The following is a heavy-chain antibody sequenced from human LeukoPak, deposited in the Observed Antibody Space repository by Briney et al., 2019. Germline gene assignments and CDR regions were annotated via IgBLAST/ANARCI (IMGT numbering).Heavy chain of an antibody. CDR2: IIPILGTA. D-gene: IGHD1-14*01. Sequence: ASVKVSCKASGYTFTGYYMHWVRQAPGQGLEWMGGIIPILGTANYAQKFQGRVTITADESTSTAYMELSSLRSEDTAVYYCARGTSGGSNWFDPWGQGTLVTVSS. J-gene: IGHJ5*02. V-gene: IGHV1-69*13. CDR1: GYTFTGYY. CDR3: ARGTSGGSNWFDP.